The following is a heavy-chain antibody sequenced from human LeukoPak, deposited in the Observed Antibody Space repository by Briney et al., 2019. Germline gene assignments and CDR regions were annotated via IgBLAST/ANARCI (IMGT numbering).Heavy chain of an antibody. J-gene: IGHJ6*03. CDR1: GGSISGYY. Sequence: DPSETLSLTCTVSGGSISGYYWSWIRQPPGKGLEWIGEINHSGSTNYNPSLKSRVTISVDTSKNQFSLKLSSVTAADTAVYYCASSSWHPYYYYYMDVWGKGTTVTVSS. V-gene: IGHV4-34*01. CDR2: INHSGST. D-gene: IGHD6-13*01. CDR3: ASSSWHPYYYYYMDV.